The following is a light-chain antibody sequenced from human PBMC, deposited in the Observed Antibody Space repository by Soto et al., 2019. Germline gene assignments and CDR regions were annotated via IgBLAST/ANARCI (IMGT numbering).Light chain of an antibody. V-gene: IGKV3-20*01. J-gene: IGKJ2*01. CDR3: QQHSTSPYT. CDR1: QSPITIY. CDR2: GAS. Sequence: PGARAALSFWASQSPITIYLAWYQRKPGQAPRLLMFGASSRATGMPDRFNGSGSGTDFILTISRLEPEDVAVYYCQQHSTSPYTFGQGTVLEIK.